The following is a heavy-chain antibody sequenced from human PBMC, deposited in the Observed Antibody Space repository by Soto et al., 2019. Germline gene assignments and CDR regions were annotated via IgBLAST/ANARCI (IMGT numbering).Heavy chain of an antibody. CDR3: ATTGPY. Sequence: QVQLVESGGGVVQPGRSLRLSCAASGFTFSRYGMHWVRQATGKGLEGVAVIWFDGSNKFYADSVKGRFTISRDNSKNTVSLQMNSLRDEDSAAYYCATTGPYWGQGTLVTVSS. CDR1: GFTFSRYG. J-gene: IGHJ4*02. CDR2: IWFDGSNK. V-gene: IGHV3-33*01.